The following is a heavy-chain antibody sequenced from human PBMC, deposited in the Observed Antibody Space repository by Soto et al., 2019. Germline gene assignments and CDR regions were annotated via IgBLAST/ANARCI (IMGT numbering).Heavy chain of an antibody. CDR3: ARGQRYSSGWYVFDY. D-gene: IGHD6-19*01. V-gene: IGHV4-59*01. Sequence: QVQLQESGPGLVKPSETLSLTCTVSGGSISSYYWSWIRQPPGKGLEWIGYIYYSGSTNYNPSLTSRVTISVDTSKNQFSLKLSSVTAADTAVYYCARGQRYSSGWYVFDYWGQGTLVTVSS. J-gene: IGHJ4*02. CDR2: IYYSGST. CDR1: GGSISSYY.